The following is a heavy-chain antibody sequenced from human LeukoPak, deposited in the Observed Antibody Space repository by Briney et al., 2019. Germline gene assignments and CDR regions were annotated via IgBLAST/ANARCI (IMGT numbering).Heavy chain of an antibody. CDR1: GGSISSSSYY. Sequence: SETLSLTCTVSGGSISSSSYYWGWIRQPPGKGLEWIGSIYYSGSPSYNPSLKSRVIISVATSRNQFSLKLSSVTAADTAVYYCARHAAFYYGSGSYRPFDYWGQGTLVTVSS. CDR3: ARHAAFYYGSGSYRPFDY. D-gene: IGHD3-10*01. CDR2: IYYSGSP. J-gene: IGHJ4*02. V-gene: IGHV4-39*01.